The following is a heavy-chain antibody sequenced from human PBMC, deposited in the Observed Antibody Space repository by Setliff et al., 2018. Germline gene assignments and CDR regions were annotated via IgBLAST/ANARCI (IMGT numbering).Heavy chain of an antibody. D-gene: IGHD2-2*01. CDR2: TIPLFGTT. CDR3: ARGPVDFVVVPAAAKFDY. J-gene: IGHJ4*02. Sequence: SVKVSCKASGGTFSNYGVSWVRQAPGQGLEWMGGTIPLFGTTDYAEKFQGRVTMTTDTPTSTAYMELRSLTSDDTAVYYCARGPVDFVVVPAAAKFDYWGQGTLVTVSS. V-gene: IGHV1-69*05. CDR1: GGTFSNYG.